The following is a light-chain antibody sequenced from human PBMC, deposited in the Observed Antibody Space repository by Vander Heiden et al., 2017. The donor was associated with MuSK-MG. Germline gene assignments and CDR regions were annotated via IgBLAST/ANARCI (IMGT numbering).Light chain of an antibody. CDR2: AAS. CDR3: QQDDSTTQT. Sequence: DIQMTQSPSSLSASVGDRVTITCRASQGISNSLAWYQQKPGKAPKLLLYAASRLESGVPSRFSGSGSGTDYTLTISSLQPEDFATYYCQQDDSTTQTFGQGSKVEIK. J-gene: IGKJ1*01. V-gene: IGKV1-NL1*01. CDR1: QGISNS.